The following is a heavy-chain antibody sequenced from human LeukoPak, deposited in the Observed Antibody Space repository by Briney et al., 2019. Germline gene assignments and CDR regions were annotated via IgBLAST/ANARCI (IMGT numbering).Heavy chain of an antibody. V-gene: IGHV3-21*01. D-gene: IGHD5-18*01. J-gene: IGHJ4*02. CDR2: LSGRSSYI. CDR3: ARRDTAMASGGFDL. CDR1: GFTFGDYN. Sequence: GGSLRLSCAASGFTFGDYNMHWVRQAPGKGLEWVSSLSGRSSYIYYADSLRGRFAISRDNSKNSLYLQMNSLRAEDTAVYYCARRDTAMASGGFDLWGQGTLVTVSS.